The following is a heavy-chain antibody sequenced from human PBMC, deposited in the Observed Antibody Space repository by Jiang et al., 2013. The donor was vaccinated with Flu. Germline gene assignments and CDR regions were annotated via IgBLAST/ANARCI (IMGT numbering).Heavy chain of an antibody. CDR3: ARDRGGYYGMDV. CDR1: GFTVSSNY. CDR2: IYSGGST. V-gene: IGHV3-53*01. J-gene: IGHJ6*02. Sequence: LSCAASGFTVSSNYMSWVRQAPGKGLEWVSVIYSGGSTYYADSVKGRFTISRDNSKNTLYLQMNSLRAEDTAVYYCARDRGGYYGMDVWGQGTTVTVSS. D-gene: IGHD3-10*01.